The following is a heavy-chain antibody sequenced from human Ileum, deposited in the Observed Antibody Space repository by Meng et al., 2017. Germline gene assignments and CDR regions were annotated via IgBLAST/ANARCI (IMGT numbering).Heavy chain of an antibody. CDR1: RGSISSNTY. CDR3: ARHGGYSQDF. CDR2: ISNSGSA. J-gene: IGHJ4*02. Sequence: QVTWEGAGPGLVRPSGTLSITSAVSRGSISSNTYWSWVRQPPGKGLEWIGQISNSGSAYYNPSLKRRVPMSVDKSKSQFSLMLTSVTAADTAIYYCARHGGYSQDFWGQGTLVTVSS. V-gene: IGHV4-4*02. D-gene: IGHD4-23*01.